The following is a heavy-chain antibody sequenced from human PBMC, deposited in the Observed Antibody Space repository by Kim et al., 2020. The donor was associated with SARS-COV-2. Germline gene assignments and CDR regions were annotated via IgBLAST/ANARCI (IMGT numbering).Heavy chain of an antibody. J-gene: IGHJ3*02. CDR3: AKKGGGSFGSSWPNAFDI. Sequence: GGSLRLSCAASGFTFSSYGMHWVRQAPGKGLEWVAVISYDGSNKYYADSVKGRFTISRDNSKNTLYLQMNSLRAEDTAVYYCAKKGGGSFGSSWPNAFDIWGQGTMVTVSS. CDR2: ISYDGSNK. CDR1: GFTFSSYG. D-gene: IGHD6-13*01. V-gene: IGHV3-30*18.